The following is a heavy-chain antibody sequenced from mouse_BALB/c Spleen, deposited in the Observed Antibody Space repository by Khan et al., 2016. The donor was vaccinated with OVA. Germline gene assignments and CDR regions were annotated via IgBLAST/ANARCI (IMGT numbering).Heavy chain of an antibody. CDR2: IYPGNSDT. CDR3: ARNGVDNYEIWDY. V-gene: IGHV1-5*01. D-gene: IGHD1-3*01. Sequence: VQLQQSGTVLARPGASVKMSCKASGYTFTNYWMHWVKQRPGQGLEWIGTIYPGNSDTNYNQKFTGKAKLTSVTSTSTAYMELSSLTNEGYAVYYCARNGVDNYEIWDYWGQGTTLTVSA. CDR1: GYTFTNYW. J-gene: IGHJ2*01.